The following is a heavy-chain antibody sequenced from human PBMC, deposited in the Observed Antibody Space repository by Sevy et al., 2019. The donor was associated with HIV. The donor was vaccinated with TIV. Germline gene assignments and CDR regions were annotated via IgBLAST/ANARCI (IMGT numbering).Heavy chain of an antibody. J-gene: IGHJ4*02. D-gene: IGHD3-10*01. CDR1: GYTFTSYG. V-gene: IGHV1-18*04. CDR3: ARGVRYYGSQSYYKCYFDY. Sequence: ASVKVSCKASGYTFTSYGISWVRQAPGQGLEWMGWISAYNGNTNYTQKLQGRVTMTTDTSMSTAYMELRSLRSDDTAVYYCARGVRYYGSQSYYKCYFDYWGQGTLVTVSS. CDR2: ISAYNGNT.